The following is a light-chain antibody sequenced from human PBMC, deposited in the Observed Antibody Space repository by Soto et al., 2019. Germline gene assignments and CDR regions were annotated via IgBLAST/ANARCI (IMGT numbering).Light chain of an antibody. CDR1: SSDVGGYNY. Sequence: QSVLTQPASVSGSPGQSITISCTGTSSDVGGYNYVSWYQQHPGKAPKLIIYSDSNRPSGVSDRFSGSKSGTSASLAISGLRSEDEADYYCAAWDDSLSGYVFGTGTKVTVL. CDR3: AAWDDSLSGYV. V-gene: IGLV2-14*01. J-gene: IGLJ1*01. CDR2: SDS.